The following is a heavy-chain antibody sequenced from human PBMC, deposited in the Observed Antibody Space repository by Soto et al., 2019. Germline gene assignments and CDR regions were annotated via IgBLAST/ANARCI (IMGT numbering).Heavy chain of an antibody. D-gene: IGHD6-19*01. CDR1: GGSVTGGSHY. V-gene: IGHV4-61*01. CDR2: ISFFGST. CDR3: ARDRSSGWTWFDY. J-gene: IGHJ4*02. Sequence: SETLSLTCTVSGGSVTGGSHYWSWIRQPPGKGLEFIGYISFFGSTKYNPSLKSRVTISVDTSKNQFSLGLTSLTAADTAVYYCARDRSSGWTWFDYWGQGTLVTVSS.